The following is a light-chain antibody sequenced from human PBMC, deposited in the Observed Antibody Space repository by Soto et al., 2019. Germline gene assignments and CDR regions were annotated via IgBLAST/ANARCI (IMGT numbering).Light chain of an antibody. J-gene: IGLJ3*02. Sequence: QSALTQPASVSGSPGQSINISGTLTSSDIGGYNYVSWYQHHPGKSPKRMIYEVSNRPSGVSHRFSGSKSDNTASLTISGLQVEDVAKYYCSSYTSSSTWVFGGGTKLTVL. CDR2: EVS. CDR3: SSYTSSSTWV. CDR1: SSDIGGYNY. V-gene: IGLV2-14*01.